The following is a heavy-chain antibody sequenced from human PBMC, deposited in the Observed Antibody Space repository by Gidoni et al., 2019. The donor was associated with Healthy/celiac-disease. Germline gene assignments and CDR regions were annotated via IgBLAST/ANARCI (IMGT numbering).Heavy chain of an antibody. CDR1: GGSISSGDYY. J-gene: IGHJ4*02. CDR3: ARGSYYDSSGYYPFFDY. CDR2: IYYSGST. V-gene: IGHV4-30-4*01. D-gene: IGHD3-22*01. Sequence: QVQLQESGPGLVKPSQTLSLTCTVSGGSISSGDYYWSWIRQPPGKGLEWIGYIYYSGSTYYNPSLKSRVTISVDTSKNQFSLKLSSVTAADTAVYYCARGSYYDSSGYYPFFDYWGQGTLVTVSS.